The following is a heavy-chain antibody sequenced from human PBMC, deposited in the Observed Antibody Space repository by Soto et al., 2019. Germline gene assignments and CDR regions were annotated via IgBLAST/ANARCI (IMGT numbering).Heavy chain of an antibody. J-gene: IGHJ5*02. CDR1: RFTFSSYA. D-gene: IGHD6-6*01. V-gene: IGHV3-23*01. CDR3: ATVPTYP. CDR2: IXGSGGSK. Sequence: PXXSLRLSCAASRFTFSSYAMNWVRQAPGKGLEXVSAIXGSGGSKYYAXXVKGRFTXXRDNYKKTLYLQMKSLGAEDTAVYYCATVPTYPWGQGTLVTVSS.